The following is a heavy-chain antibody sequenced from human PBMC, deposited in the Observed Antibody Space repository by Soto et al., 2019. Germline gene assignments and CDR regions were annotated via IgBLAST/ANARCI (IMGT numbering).Heavy chain of an antibody. Sequence: GGSLRLSCAASGFTFSSYAMSWVRQAPGKGLEWVSAISGSGGSTYYADSVKGRFTISRDNSKNTLYLQMNSLRAEDTAVYYCAKDPLAPVSSTSFYFDYCGEGTLVTVYS. V-gene: IGHV3-23*01. CDR1: GFTFSSYA. J-gene: IGHJ4*02. D-gene: IGHD2-2*01. CDR3: AKDPLAPVSSTSFYFDY. CDR2: ISGSGGST.